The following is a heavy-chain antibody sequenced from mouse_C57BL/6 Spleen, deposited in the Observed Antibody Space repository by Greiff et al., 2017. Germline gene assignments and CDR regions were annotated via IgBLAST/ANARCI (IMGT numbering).Heavy chain of an antibody. V-gene: IGHV1-50*01. D-gene: IGHD4-1*01. CDR2: IDPSDSYT. CDR3: ARGTGTSNCSIGY. CDR1: GYTFTSYW. J-gene: IGHJ4*01. Sequence: QVQLQQPGAELVKPGASVKLSCKASGYTFTSYWMQWVKQRPGQGLEWIGEIDPSDSYTNYNQKFKGKATLTVDTSSSTAYIQLSSLASEDSAVYYFARGTGTSNCSIGYWGQGTPVTVSS.